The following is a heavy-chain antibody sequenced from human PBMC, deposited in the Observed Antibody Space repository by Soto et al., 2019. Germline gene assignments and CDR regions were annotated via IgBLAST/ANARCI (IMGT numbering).Heavy chain of an antibody. CDR1: GYSFTSYW. CDR2: IYPGDSGT. Sequence: PGESLRISCKGSGYSFTSYWIGWVRQMPGKGLEWMGIIYPGDSGTRYSPSFQGQVTISADKSISTAYLQWSSLKASDTAMYYCARLSSSSPFYFDYWGQGNMVTVSS. D-gene: IGHD6-6*01. CDR3: ARLSSSSPFYFDY. J-gene: IGHJ4*02. V-gene: IGHV5-51*01.